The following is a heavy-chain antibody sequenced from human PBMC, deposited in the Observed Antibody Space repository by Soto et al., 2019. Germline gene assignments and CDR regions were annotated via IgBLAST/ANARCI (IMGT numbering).Heavy chain of an antibody. CDR2: ISSSSSTI. CDR1: GFTFSSYS. V-gene: IGHV3-48*02. Sequence: PGGSLRLSCAASGFTFSSYSMNWVRQAPGKGLEWVSYISSSSSTIYYADSVKGRFTISRDNAKNSLYLQMNSLRDEDTAVYYCARDSPLYYYDSSGDYFDYWGQGTLVTVSS. J-gene: IGHJ4*02. D-gene: IGHD3-22*01. CDR3: ARDSPLYYYDSSGDYFDY.